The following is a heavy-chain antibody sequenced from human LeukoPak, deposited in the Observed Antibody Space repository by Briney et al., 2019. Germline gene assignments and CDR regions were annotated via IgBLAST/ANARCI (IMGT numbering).Heavy chain of an antibody. CDR3: AREKGYSYGPYFDY. D-gene: IGHD5-18*01. V-gene: IGHV3-7*01. CDR2: IKQDGSEK. J-gene: IGHJ4*02. Sequence: PGGSLRLSCAASGFTFSSYWMSWVRQAPGKGLEWVANIKQDGSEKYYVDSVKGRFTISRDNAKNSLYLQMNSLRAEDTAVYYCAREKGYSYGPYFDYWGQGTLVTASS. CDR1: GFTFSSYW.